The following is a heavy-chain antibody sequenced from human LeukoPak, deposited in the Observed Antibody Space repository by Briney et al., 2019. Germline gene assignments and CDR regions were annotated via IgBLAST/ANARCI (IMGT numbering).Heavy chain of an antibody. Sequence: ASVKVSCKASGYSFTSHYMHWVRQAPGQGLEWLGLINPSGSSTLYAQKFQGRITMTRDMSTTTDYMELSSLTYDDTAVYYCARDNSVGDVAWWFDTWGQGTLVTVSS. J-gene: IGHJ5*02. CDR2: INPSGSST. CDR1: GYSFTSHY. D-gene: IGHD1-26*01. CDR3: ARDNSVGDVAWWFDT. V-gene: IGHV1-46*01.